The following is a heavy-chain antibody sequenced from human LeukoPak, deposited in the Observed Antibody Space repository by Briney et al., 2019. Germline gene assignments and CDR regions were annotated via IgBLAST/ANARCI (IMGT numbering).Heavy chain of an antibody. Sequence: PGGSLRLSCSASGFTFSSYAMHWVRKAPGKGLEYVSAISSNGGSTYYADSVKGRFTISRDNSKNTLYPQMSSLRAEDTAVYYCVKGAHSPGSFDYWGQGTLVTVSS. V-gene: IGHV3-64D*06. CDR3: VKGAHSPGSFDY. CDR2: ISSNGGST. J-gene: IGHJ4*02. CDR1: GFTFSSYA.